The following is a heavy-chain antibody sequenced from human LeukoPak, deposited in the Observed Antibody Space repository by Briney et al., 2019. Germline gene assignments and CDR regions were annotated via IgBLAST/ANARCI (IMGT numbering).Heavy chain of an antibody. V-gene: IGHV1-2*02. J-gene: IGHJ5*02. CDR3: ARGGRHFDWLFLNWFDP. D-gene: IGHD3-9*01. CDR2: INPNSGGT. Sequence: GASVKVSCKASGYTFTGYYMHWVRQAPGQGLEWMGWINPNSGGTNYAQKFQGRVTITTDESTSTAYMELSSLRSEDTAVYYCARGGRHFDWLFLNWFDPWGQGTLVTVSS. CDR1: GYTFTGYY.